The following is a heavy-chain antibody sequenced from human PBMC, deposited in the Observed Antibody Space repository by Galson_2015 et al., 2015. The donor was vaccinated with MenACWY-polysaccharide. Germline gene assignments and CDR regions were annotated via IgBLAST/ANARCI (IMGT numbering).Heavy chain of an antibody. D-gene: IGHD3-3*01. V-gene: IGHV4-59*01. CDR1: GASISNYY. CDR3: ARYLRNGDYVMDV. Sequence: SETLSLTCTVSGASISNYYWTWIRQSPGKGLEWIGYIYYSGSTNYNPSLRSRVTISVDTSKNQFSLKLNSVTAADTAVYYCARYLRNGDYVMDVWGQGTTVTVSS. J-gene: IGHJ6*02. CDR2: IYYSGST.